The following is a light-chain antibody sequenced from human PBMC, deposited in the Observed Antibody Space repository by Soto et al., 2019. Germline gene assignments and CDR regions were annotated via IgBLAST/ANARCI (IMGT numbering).Light chain of an antibody. Sequence: QSVRTQPPSASGTPGQWVTISCSGSSSNIGSNTVHWYQQLPGTAPRLLIYNNHQRPSGVPDRLSASKSGTSASLALTEVQSEDEADYYCASWDDSLNAWVFGGGTKLTVL. V-gene: IGLV1-44*01. CDR2: NNH. J-gene: IGLJ3*02. CDR3: ASWDDSLNAWV. CDR1: SSNIGSNT.